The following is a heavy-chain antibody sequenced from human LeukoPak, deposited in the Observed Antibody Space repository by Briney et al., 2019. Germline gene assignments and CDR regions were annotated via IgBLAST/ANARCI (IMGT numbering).Heavy chain of an antibody. CDR2: ISPEDSDN. CDR1: GYRFTDYW. V-gene: IGHV5-51*01. Sequence: GESLKISCKGSGYRFTDYWIGWVRQTPGKGLEWMGIISPEDSDNRYSPPFQGQVTIPADESISTAYLQWSSLKASDTALYYCARYRGDYVSLPSPFDYWGQGILVTVSS. D-gene: IGHD4-17*01. J-gene: IGHJ4*02. CDR3: ARYRGDYVSLPSPFDY.